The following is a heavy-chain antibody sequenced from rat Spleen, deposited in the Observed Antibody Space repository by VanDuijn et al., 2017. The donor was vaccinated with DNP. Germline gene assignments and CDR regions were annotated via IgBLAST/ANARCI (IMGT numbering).Heavy chain of an antibody. CDR1: GFTFSDYY. CDR2: IGSDGYAP. CDR3: TTDLAY. Sequence: EVQLVESGGGLVQPGGSLKLSCAASGFTFSDYYMAWVRQGPTKGLEWVAYIGSDGYAPYYGDSVKGRFTISRDNAKSSLYLQMDSLRSEDTATYYCTTDLAYWGQGTLVTVSS. V-gene: IGHV5-20*01. J-gene: IGHJ3*01.